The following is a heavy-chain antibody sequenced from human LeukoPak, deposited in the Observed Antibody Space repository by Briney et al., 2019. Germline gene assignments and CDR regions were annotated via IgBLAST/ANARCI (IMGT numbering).Heavy chain of an antibody. CDR2: ISYDGSNK. CDR1: GFTFSSYA. Sequence: GRSLSLSCAASGFTFSSYAMHWVRQAPGKGLEWVAVISYDGSNKYYADSVKGRFTISRDNSKNTLYLQMNSLRAEDTAVYYCAKDLHYGSADYWGQGTLVTVSS. CDR3: AKDLHYGSADY. D-gene: IGHD3-10*01. V-gene: IGHV3-30*04. J-gene: IGHJ4*02.